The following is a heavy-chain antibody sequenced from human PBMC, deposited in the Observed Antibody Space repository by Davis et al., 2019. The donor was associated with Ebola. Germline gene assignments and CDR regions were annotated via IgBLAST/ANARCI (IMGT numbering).Heavy chain of an antibody. V-gene: IGHV3-48*02. CDR3: ARAFRFGEHRWFDP. J-gene: IGHJ5*02. CDR2: ISSSSSTI. Sequence: GESLKISCAGSGVTFRRYSMNWVRQAPGKGLEWVSYISSSSSTIYYADSVKGRFTISRDNAKNSLYLQMNSLRDEDTAVYYCARAFRFGEHRWFDPWGQGTLVTVSS. CDR1: GVTFRRYS. D-gene: IGHD3-10*01.